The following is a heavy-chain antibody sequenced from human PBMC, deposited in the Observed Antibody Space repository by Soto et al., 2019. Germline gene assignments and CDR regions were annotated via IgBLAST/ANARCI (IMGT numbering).Heavy chain of an antibody. CDR1: GGTFKNYG. CDR2: IIPMYGIA. Sequence: QVQLVQSGGEVKKPGSSVRVSCRTSGGTFKNYGFSWVRQAPGQGLEWMGGIIPMYGIANYGQIFQGRLTIIADESTNTAYMDLSSLKSEDTAVYYCAGEVGGTGFHLWGQGTQVTVSS. J-gene: IGHJ5*02. V-gene: IGHV1-69*12. D-gene: IGHD1-26*01. CDR3: AGEVGGTGFHL.